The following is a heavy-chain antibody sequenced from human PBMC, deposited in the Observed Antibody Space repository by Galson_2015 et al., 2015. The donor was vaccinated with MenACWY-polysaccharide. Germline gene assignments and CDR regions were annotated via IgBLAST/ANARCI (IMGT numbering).Heavy chain of an antibody. D-gene: IGHD3-22*01. Sequence: SLRLSCAASGFTFNRFSMSWVHQAPMKGLEWVSGIGATGGDTHYADPVKGRFSISRDNSKNTLFLQMNSLRAEDTAVYYCARDPLDSSGYTRGSVFDLWGRGTLVTVSS. CDR2: IGATGGDT. J-gene: IGHJ2*01. V-gene: IGHV3-23*01. CDR3: ARDPLDSSGYTRGSVFDL. CDR1: GFTFNRFS.